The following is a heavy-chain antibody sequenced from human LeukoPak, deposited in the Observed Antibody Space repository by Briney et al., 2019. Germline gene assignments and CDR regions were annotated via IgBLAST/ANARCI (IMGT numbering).Heavy chain of an antibody. Sequence: WASVKVSCKASGYTFTRYFIHWVRQAPGRGLEWMGTINPSGGSTGYAQRFQGRVTMTRDTSTSTVYMELSSLRSEDTAVYYCAREGGGGIDIEPSFDYWGQGTLVTVSS. CDR1: GYTFTRYF. J-gene: IGHJ4*02. V-gene: IGHV1-46*01. CDR2: INPSGGST. CDR3: AREGGGGIDIEPSFDY. D-gene: IGHD2-15*01.